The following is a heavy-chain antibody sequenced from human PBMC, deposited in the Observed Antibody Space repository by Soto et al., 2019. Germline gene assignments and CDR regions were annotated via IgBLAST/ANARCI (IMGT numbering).Heavy chain of an antibody. CDR3: GKTWFGEFRDGLDV. D-gene: IGHD3-10*01. CDR1: GFTFTSYA. CDR2: ISGSGGMT. J-gene: IGHJ6*02. V-gene: IGHV3-23*01. Sequence: EVQLLQSGGGLVQPGGSLRLSCAASGFTFTSYAMNWVRQAPGKGLEWVSGISGSGGMTYYADSVKGRFTISRDNSKYTLYLQMNGLRAEDTAIYYCGKTWFGEFRDGLDVWGQGTTVTVSS.